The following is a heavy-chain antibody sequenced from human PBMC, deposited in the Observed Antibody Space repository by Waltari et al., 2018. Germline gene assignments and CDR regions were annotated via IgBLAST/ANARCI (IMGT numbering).Heavy chain of an antibody. V-gene: IGHV4-39*02. CDR2: IYHDGTS. CDR3: ARPGSSSPYYWFNP. D-gene: IGHD2-2*01. CDR1: GGPLSGCGSY. Sequence: QVQLQESGPGLVEPPGTLSLTCTVPGGPLSGCGSYWGWVRQTPGKGLEWIASIYHDGTSYYTPSLKSRVTISVDTFENNFSLRLSSVTSADTAIYYCARPGSSSPYYWFNPWGQGILVTVSS. J-gene: IGHJ5*02.